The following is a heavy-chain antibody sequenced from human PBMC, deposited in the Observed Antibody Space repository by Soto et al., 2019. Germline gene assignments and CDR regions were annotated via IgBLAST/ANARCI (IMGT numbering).Heavy chain of an antibody. CDR1: VDIVSSPSAD. CDR2: TYYRSKWYN. Sequence: SPTLSLAGPLSVDIVSSPSADWNCIRQAPSRGLEWLGRTYYRSKWYNDYAGSVKRRITINPDTTKNQVSLQLNPVTPEDTAVYYCARDPIRSSGWFFHYWGQGTLVTVSS. CDR3: ARDPIRSSGWFFHY. V-gene: IGHV6-1*01. J-gene: IGHJ4*02. D-gene: IGHD6-19*01.